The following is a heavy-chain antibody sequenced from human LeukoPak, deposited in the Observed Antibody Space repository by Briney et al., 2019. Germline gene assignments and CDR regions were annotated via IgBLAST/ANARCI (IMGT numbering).Heavy chain of an antibody. CDR3: ARGERGYSYGDFDY. D-gene: IGHD5-18*01. V-gene: IGHV4-59*01. Sequence: SETLSLTYTVSGGSISSYYWSWIRQPPGKGLEWIGYIYYSGSTNYNPSLKSRVTISVDTSKNQFSLKLSSVTAADTAVYYCARGERGYSYGDFDYWGQGTLVTVSS. CDR2: IYYSGST. CDR1: GGSISSYY. J-gene: IGHJ4*02.